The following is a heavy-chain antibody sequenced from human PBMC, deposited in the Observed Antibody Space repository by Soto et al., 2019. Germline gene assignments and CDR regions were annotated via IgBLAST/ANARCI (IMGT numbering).Heavy chain of an antibody. CDR1: GYTFPSYG. J-gene: IGHJ5*02. Sequence: ASVQVSCKASGYTFPSYGISWVRQAPGQGLEWMGWISSINGNTNYAQNLQGRVTMTTDTFTSTAYMELRSLRSDDTAVYYCARDRPVAGKSHNRFDPWGQGTLVTVAS. CDR2: ISSINGNT. D-gene: IGHD6-19*01. V-gene: IGHV1-18*01. CDR3: ARDRPVAGKSHNRFDP.